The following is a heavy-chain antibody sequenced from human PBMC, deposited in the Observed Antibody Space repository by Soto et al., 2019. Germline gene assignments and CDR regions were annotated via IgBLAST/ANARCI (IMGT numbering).Heavy chain of an antibody. CDR2: ISGSGGSI. CDR3: AKAEYCSGGSCYYYYGMDV. J-gene: IGHJ6*02. V-gene: IGHV3-23*01. D-gene: IGHD2-15*01. CDR1: GFTFSSYA. Sequence: LRLSCAASGFTFSSYAMSWVRQAPGKGLEWVSAISGSGGSIYYADSVKGRFTISRDNSKNTLYLQMNGLRAEDTAVYYCAKAEYCSGGSCYYYYGMDVWGQGTTVTVSS.